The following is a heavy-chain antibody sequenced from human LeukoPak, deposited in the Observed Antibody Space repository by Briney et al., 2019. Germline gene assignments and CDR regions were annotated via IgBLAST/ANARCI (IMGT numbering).Heavy chain of an antibody. Sequence: PGGSLRLSCAASGFTFSSYEMNWVRQAPGKGLEWVSYIGSSGSTIYYADSVKGRFTISRDNAKNLLYLQMNSLRAEDTAVYYCARAYYYDSSCPDGDYWGQGTLVTVSS. CDR2: IGSSGSTI. J-gene: IGHJ4*02. V-gene: IGHV3-48*03. CDR3: ARAYYYDSSCPDGDY. D-gene: IGHD3-22*01. CDR1: GFTFSSYE.